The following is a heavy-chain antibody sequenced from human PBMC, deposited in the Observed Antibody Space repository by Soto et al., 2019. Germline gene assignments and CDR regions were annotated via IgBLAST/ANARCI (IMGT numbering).Heavy chain of an antibody. V-gene: IGHV4-34*01. Sequence: QVHLEQWGAGLLKPSETLSLSCGVSGGSFSENYWTWFRQPPGKGLECIGEISPSGTTKYVPSLKSRVTISKDTSNNQFSLKVTSVTAADTAVYFCATSFWFGTQPEIWGQGTLVTVSS. CDR1: GGSFSENY. CDR2: ISPSGTT. CDR3: ATSFWFGTQPEI. D-gene: IGHD3-10*01. J-gene: IGHJ1*01.